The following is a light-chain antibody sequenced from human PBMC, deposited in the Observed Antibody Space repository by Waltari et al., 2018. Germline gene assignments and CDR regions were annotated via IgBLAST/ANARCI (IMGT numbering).Light chain of an antibody. CDR2: EVN. Sequence: QSALTQPASVSGSPGQSITISCTGTSSDVGSYDLVSWYQQHPGKAPKLMSDEVNKRPSGVSNRFSGSKSGNTASLTISGLQAEDEADYYCCSYAGSSTFTFGGGTKLTVL. J-gene: IGLJ2*01. CDR1: SSDVGSYDL. V-gene: IGLV2-23*02. CDR3: CSYAGSSTFT.